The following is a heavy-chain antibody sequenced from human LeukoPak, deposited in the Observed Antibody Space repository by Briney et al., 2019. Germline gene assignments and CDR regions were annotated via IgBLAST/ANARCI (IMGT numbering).Heavy chain of an antibody. CDR2: ISSSGSTI. D-gene: IGHD1-1*01. J-gene: IGHJ6*03. V-gene: IGHV3-48*03. CDR3: PSGTTETTGYYSYYSYMDG. Sequence: PGGSLRLSCAASGFTFSSYEVNWVRQAPGKGLEWVSYISSSGSTIYYADSVKGRFTISRDNAKNSLYLQMNSLRAEDTAVYYCPSGTTETTGYYSYYSYMDGGGKGPTVTVS. CDR1: GFTFSSYE.